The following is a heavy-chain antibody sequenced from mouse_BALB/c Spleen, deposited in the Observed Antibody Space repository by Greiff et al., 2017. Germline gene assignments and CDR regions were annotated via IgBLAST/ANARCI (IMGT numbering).Heavy chain of an antibody. Sequence: EVMLVESGGGLVKPGGSLKLSCAASGFTFSDYYMYWVRQTPEKRLEWVATISDGGSYTYYPDSVKGRFTISRDNAKNNLYLQMSSLKSEDTAMYYCARAPYDYRAMDYWGQGTSVTVSS. CDR1: GFTFSDYY. D-gene: IGHD2-4*01. V-gene: IGHV5-4*02. J-gene: IGHJ4*01. CDR2: ISDGGSYT. CDR3: ARAPYDYRAMDY.